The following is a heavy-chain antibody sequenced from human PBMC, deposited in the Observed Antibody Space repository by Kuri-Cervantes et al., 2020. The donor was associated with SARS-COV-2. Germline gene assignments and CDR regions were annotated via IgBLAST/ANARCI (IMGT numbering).Heavy chain of an antibody. CDR3: ARPFSGSYSGLFDY. D-gene: IGHD1-26*01. V-gene: IGHV3-30-3*01. CDR1: GFTFSSYA. Sequence: GGSLRLSCAASGFTFSSYAMHWVRQAPGKGLEWVAVISYDGSNKYYADSVKGRFTISRDNSKSTLYLQMNSLRAEDTAVYYCARPFSGSYSGLFDYWGQGTLVTVSS. J-gene: IGHJ4*02. CDR2: ISYDGSNK.